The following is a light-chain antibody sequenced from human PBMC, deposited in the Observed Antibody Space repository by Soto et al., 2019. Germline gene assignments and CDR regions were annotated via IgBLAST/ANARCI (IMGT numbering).Light chain of an antibody. CDR1: QGITTY. CDR3: QQSYSIPWT. V-gene: IGKV1-39*01. J-gene: IGKJ1*01. Sequence: DIQMTQSPSSLSASVGDRVTITCRASQGITTYLNWFQQKAGKAPKLLIHAASSLHSGVPSRFSGSGSGTEFTLTIMSLQPEDFATYYCQQSYSIPWTFGQGTNVEIK. CDR2: AAS.